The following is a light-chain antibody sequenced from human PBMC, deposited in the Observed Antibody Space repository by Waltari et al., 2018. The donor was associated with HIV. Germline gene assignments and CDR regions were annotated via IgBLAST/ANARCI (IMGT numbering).Light chain of an antibody. CDR1: SSDVGGYNY. CDR2: EVS. J-gene: IGLJ2*01. CDR3: SSYTSSSTLGVV. V-gene: IGLV2-14*01. Sequence: QSALTQPASVSGSPGQSITISCTGSSSDVGGYNYVSWYQQHPGNAPKLMIYEVSNRPSGVSNRFSGSKSGNTASLTISGLQAEDEADYYCSSYTSSSTLGVVFGGGTKLTVL.